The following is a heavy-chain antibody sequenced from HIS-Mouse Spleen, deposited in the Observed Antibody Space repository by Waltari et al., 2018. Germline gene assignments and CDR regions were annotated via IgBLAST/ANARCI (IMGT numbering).Heavy chain of an antibody. Sequence: QLQLQESGPGLVKHSETLSLTCTVPGGSISSSSYYWGWIRQPPGKGLEWIGSIYYSGSTYYNPSLKSRVTISVDTSKNQFSLKLSSVTAADTAVYYCAREIPYSSSWYDWYFDLWGRGTLVTVSS. CDR1: GGSISSSSYY. J-gene: IGHJ2*01. CDR2: IYYSGST. V-gene: IGHV4-39*07. CDR3: AREIPYSSSWYDWYFDL. D-gene: IGHD6-13*01.